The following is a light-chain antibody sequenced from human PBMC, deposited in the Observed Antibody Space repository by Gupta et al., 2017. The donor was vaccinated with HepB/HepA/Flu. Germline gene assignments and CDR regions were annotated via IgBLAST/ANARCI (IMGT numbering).Light chain of an antibody. J-gene: IGLJ2*01. CDR3: SSYTSSSTPVV. CDR2: DVS. Sequence: QSALTQPASVSGSPGPSITISCPGTSSYVGSYNYVSWYQQHPGKAPKLMIYDVSNRPSGVANRFSGSKSGNTASLTISGLQAGDEADYYCSSYTSSSTPVVFGGGTKLTVL. V-gene: IGLV2-14*01. CDR1: SSYVGSYNY.